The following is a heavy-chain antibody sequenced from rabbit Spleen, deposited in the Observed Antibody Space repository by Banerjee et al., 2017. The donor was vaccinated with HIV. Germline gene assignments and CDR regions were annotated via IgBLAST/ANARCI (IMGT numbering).Heavy chain of an antibody. V-gene: IGHV1S7*01. CDR1: GFTLSSYY. Sequence: HLKESGGGLVQPGGSLKLSCTASGFTLSSYYMNWVRQAPGKGLEWIGYIDPVFGITYYANWVSGRFSISRENAQTTVTLQMTSLTAADTATYFCARDLDGVIGWNFGWWGPGTLVTVS. D-gene: IGHD4-1*01. CDR3: ARDLDGVIGWNFGW. CDR2: IDPVFGIT. J-gene: IGHJ6*01.